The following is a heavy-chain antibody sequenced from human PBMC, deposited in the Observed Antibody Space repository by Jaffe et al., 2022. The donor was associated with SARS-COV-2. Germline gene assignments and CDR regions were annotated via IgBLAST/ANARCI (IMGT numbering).Heavy chain of an antibody. J-gene: IGHJ5*02. CDR1: GFTFSSYG. CDR2: IWYDGSNK. CDR3: ARDGGIAAADSFDP. Sequence: QVQLVESGGGVVQPGRSLRLSCAASGFTFSSYGMHWVRQAPGKGLEWVAVIWYDGSNKYYADSVKGRFTISRDNSKNTLYLQMNSLRAEDTAVYYCARDGGIAAADSFDPWGQGTLVTVSS. V-gene: IGHV3-33*01. D-gene: IGHD6-13*01.